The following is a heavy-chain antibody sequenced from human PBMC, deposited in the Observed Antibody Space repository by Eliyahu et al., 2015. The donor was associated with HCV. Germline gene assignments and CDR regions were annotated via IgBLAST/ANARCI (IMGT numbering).Heavy chain of an antibody. V-gene: IGHV5-51*01. D-gene: IGHD3-9*01. CDR3: ARGRSGLSSHSTSPAFDL. CDR2: TYPGDSST. Sequence: VRQMPGIGLEWVGITYPGDSSTRYRPSFQGQVTISADKSISTAYLQWNSLRASDSASYYCARGRSGLSSHSTSPAFDLWGQGTLVTVSS. J-gene: IGHJ4*02.